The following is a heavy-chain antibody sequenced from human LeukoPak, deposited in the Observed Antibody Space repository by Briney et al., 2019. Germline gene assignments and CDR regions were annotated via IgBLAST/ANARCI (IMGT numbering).Heavy chain of an antibody. J-gene: IGHJ4*02. CDR1: GFTFSSYA. CDR3: ASIAVAGKKDY. CDR2: ISYDGSNK. Sequence: GRFLRLSCAASGFTFSSYAMHWVRQAPGKGLEWVAVISYDGSNKYYADSVKGRFTISRDNSKNTLYLQMNSLRAEDTAVYYWASIAVAGKKDYWGQGTLVTVSS. V-gene: IGHV3-30*04. D-gene: IGHD6-19*01.